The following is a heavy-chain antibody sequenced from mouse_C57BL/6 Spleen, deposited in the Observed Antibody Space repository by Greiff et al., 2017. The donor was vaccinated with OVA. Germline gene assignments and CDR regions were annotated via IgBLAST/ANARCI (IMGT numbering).Heavy chain of an antibody. J-gene: IGHJ4*01. CDR2: IDPSDSYT. V-gene: IGHV1-59*01. CDR1: GYTFTSYW. D-gene: IGHD2-4*01. Sequence: VQLQQSGAELVRPGTSVKLSCKASGYTFTSYWMHWVKQRPGQGLEWIGVIDPSDSYTNYNQKFKGKATLTVDTSSSTAYMQLSSLTSEDSAVYYCAKLRRNYAMDYWGQGTSVTVSS. CDR3: AKLRRNYAMDY.